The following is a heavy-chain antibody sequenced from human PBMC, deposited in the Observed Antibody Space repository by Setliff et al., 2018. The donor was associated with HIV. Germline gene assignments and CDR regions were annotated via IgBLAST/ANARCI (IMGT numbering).Heavy chain of an antibody. D-gene: IGHD6-6*01. CDR3: AREAEQGERSSSWYFDY. V-gene: IGHV1-46*01. J-gene: IGHJ4*02. CDR1: GDTFTSYY. CDR2: ISPSGAST. Sequence: GASVKVSCKASGDTFTSYYMHWVRRAPGQGLEWMGMISPSGASTKYAQRLQGRVTLTRDTSSSTVYVELSSLRSDDTAVYYCAREAEQGERSSSWYFDYWGQGTLVTV.